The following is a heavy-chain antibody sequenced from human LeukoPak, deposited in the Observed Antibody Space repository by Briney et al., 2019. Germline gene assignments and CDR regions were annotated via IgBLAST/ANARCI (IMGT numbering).Heavy chain of an antibody. CDR2: IYYSGST. Sequence: PSETLSLTCTVSGGSISSSTYYWGWIRQPPGKGLEWIGYIYYSGSTNYNPSLKSRVTISVDTSKNQFSLKLSSVTAADTAVYYCARGLRVNTNWFDPWGQGTLVTVSS. CDR1: GGSISSSTYY. V-gene: IGHV4-61*05. CDR3: ARGLRVNTNWFDP. J-gene: IGHJ5*02. D-gene: IGHD1/OR15-1a*01.